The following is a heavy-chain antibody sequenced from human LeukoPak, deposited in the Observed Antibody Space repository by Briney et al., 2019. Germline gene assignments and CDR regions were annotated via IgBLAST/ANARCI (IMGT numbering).Heavy chain of an antibody. CDR3: ARGDPIWWNPELDYFDY. Sequence: SQTLSLTCAISGDSVSSNSAAWNWIRQSPSRGLEWLGRTYYRSKWYNDYAVSVKSRITINPDTSKNQFSLQLNSATPEDTAVYYCARGDPIWWNPELDYFDYWGQGTLVTVSS. V-gene: IGHV6-1*01. CDR2: TYYRSKWYN. CDR1: GDSVSSNSAA. J-gene: IGHJ4*02. D-gene: IGHD4/OR15-4a*01.